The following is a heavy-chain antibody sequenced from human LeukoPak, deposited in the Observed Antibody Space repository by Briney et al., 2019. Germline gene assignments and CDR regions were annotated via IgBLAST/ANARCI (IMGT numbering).Heavy chain of an antibody. CDR1: GFTFSSYC. Sequence: GGSLRLSCAASGFTFSSYCMNWVRQAPGKGLEWVSSISSSSSYIYYADSVKGRFTISRDNAKNSLYLQMNSLRAEDTAVYYCARDHHSSGWYPFDYWGQGTLVTVSS. V-gene: IGHV3-21*01. D-gene: IGHD6-19*01. J-gene: IGHJ4*02. CDR2: ISSSSSYI. CDR3: ARDHHSSGWYPFDY.